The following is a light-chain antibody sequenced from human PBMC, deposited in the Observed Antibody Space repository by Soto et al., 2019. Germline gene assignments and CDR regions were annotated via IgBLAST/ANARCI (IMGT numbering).Light chain of an antibody. Sequence: EIVMTQSPATLSVSPGERATLDCRASQSVSSNLAWYQQKPGQAPRLLIYGASTRATGIPARFSGSGSGTEFTLTISSLQSEDFAVYYCQPYNNWPPWTFGQGTKVEIK. J-gene: IGKJ1*01. CDR3: QPYNNWPPWT. CDR1: QSVSSN. CDR2: GAS. V-gene: IGKV3-15*01.